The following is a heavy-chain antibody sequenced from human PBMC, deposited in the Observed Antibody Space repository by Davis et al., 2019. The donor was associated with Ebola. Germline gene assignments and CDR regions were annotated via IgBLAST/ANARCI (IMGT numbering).Heavy chain of an antibody. D-gene: IGHD4-17*01. CDR1: GGSFSGYF. CDR3: ARTTLTSVSDSGLGYNYFAP. Sequence: MPGGSLRLSCGVYGGSFSGYFWSWIRQSPGKGLEWLGEIGRGGSTNYNPTLKNRLTIALDTSKNQFSLRLESMTAADTAVYYCARTTLTSVSDSGLGYNYFAPWGQRTLVTVSS. J-gene: IGHJ5*02. V-gene: IGHV4-34*01. CDR2: IGRGGST.